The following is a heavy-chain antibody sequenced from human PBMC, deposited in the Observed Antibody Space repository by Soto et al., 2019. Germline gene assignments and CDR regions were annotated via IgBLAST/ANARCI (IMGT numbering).Heavy chain of an antibody. Sequence: QVQLVQSGAEVKKPGASVKVSCKASGYTFTSYGISWVRQAPGQGLEWMGWISAYNGNTNYAQKLQGRVTMTTDTSTSPAYMELRSLRSDDTAVYYCARLLVGVSYGPENQYWGQGTMVTVSS. V-gene: IGHV1-18*04. CDR1: GYTFTSYG. CDR2: ISAYNGNT. CDR3: ARLLVGVSYGPENQY. D-gene: IGHD5-18*01. J-gene: IGHJ3*01.